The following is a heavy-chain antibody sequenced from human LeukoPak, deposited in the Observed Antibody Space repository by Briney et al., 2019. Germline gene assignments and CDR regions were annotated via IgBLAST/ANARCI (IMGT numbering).Heavy chain of an antibody. CDR2: ISSSSSYI. D-gene: IGHD4-17*01. Sequence: GGSLRLSCAASGFTFSSYSMNWVRQAPGKGLEWVSSISSSSSYIYYADSVKGRFTISRDNAKNSLYLQMNSLRAEDTAVYYCARETSVTQNDAFDIWGQGTMVTVSS. CDR1: GFTFSSYS. J-gene: IGHJ3*02. CDR3: ARETSVTQNDAFDI. V-gene: IGHV3-21*04.